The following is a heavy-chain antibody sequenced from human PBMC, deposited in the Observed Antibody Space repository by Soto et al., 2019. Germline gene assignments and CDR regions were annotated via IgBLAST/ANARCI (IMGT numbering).Heavy chain of an antibody. CDR3: EKTLRTMYPIDAFDM. D-gene: IGHD2-8*01. CDR2: ISGGGEAT. CDR1: GLNFGSFG. V-gene: IGHV3-23*01. J-gene: IGHJ3*02. Sequence: EVHLLQSGGDLVKPGGSLRLSCAASGLNFGSFGASWFRQAPGKGLEWISGISGGGEATFSGGSVKGRFTISRDNAKNTVHLQMNSVRVEDTAIYFCEKTLRTMYPIDAFDMWGQGTAVSVSS.